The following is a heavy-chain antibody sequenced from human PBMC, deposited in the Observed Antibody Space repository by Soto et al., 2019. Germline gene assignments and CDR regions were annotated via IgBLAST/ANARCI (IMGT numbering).Heavy chain of an antibody. Sequence: QVQLVQSGAEVKKPGSSVKVSCKASGGTFSSYTISWVRQAPGQGLEWMGRIIPILGIANYAQKFQGRVTITADKSTSTDYMELSSLRSEDTAVYYWARGDSSGSHWGQGTLVTVSS. CDR3: ARGDSSGSH. CDR1: GGTFSSYT. CDR2: IIPILGIA. V-gene: IGHV1-69*02. J-gene: IGHJ4*02. D-gene: IGHD6-19*01.